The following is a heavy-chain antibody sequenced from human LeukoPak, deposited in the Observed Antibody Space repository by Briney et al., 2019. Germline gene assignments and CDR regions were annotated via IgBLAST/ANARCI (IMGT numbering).Heavy chain of an antibody. V-gene: IGHV3-23*01. J-gene: IGHJ3*02. CDR3: AKDLFGHNQSKYRKPVDAFDI. CDR2: ISGSGGST. Sequence: GGSLRLSRAASGFTFSSYAMSWVRQAPGKGLEWVSAISGSGGSTYYADSVKGRFTISRDNSKNTLYLQMNSLRAEDTAVYYCAKDLFGHNQSKYRKPVDAFDIWGQGTMVTVSS. CDR1: GFTFSSYA. D-gene: IGHD2/OR15-2a*01.